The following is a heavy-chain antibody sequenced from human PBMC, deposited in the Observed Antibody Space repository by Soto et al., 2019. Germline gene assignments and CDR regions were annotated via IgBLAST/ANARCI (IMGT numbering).Heavy chain of an antibody. CDR2: IYYSGST. CDR1: GGSISSYY. Sequence: SETLSLTCTVSGGSISSYYWSWIRQPPGKGLEWIGYIYYSGSTNYNPSLKSRVTISVDTSKNQFSLKLSSVTAADTAVYYCARDRLGDCTNGVCYNYYYYYGMDVWGQGTTVTVSS. D-gene: IGHD2-8*01. V-gene: IGHV4-59*01. J-gene: IGHJ6*02. CDR3: ARDRLGDCTNGVCYNYYYYYGMDV.